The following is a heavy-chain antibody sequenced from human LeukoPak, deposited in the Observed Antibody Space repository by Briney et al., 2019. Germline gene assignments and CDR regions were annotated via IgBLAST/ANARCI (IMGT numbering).Heavy chain of an antibody. Sequence: PGGSLRLSCAASGFTFSSYWMSWVRQAPGKGLEWVANIKQDGSEKYYVDSVKGRFTISSDNSKNTLYLQMNSLRAEDTAVYYCARDTYRIMITFGGVIDYWGQGTLVTVSS. J-gene: IGHJ4*02. CDR2: IKQDGSEK. V-gene: IGHV3-7*01. CDR1: GFTFSSYW. D-gene: IGHD3-16*01. CDR3: ARDTYRIMITFGGVIDY.